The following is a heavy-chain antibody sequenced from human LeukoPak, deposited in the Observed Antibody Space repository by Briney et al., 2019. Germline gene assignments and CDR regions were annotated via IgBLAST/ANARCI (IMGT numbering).Heavy chain of an antibody. Sequence: PGGAPRVSCAASGVTFCSYAMSWVRQDPGEGLEWVSDISGSGGCTYYADSVKGRFTISRDNSKNTLYLQMNSLRAEDTAVYYCAKYPYWNFDYWGQGTLVTVSS. V-gene: IGHV3-23*01. CDR2: ISGSGGCT. CDR3: AKYPYWNFDY. CDR1: GVTFCSYA. D-gene: IGHD1-1*01. J-gene: IGHJ4*02.